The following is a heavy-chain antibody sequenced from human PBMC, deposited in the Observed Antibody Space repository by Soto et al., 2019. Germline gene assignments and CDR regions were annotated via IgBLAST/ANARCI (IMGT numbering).Heavy chain of an antibody. Sequence: QVQLVQSGAEAKKPGASVKVSCKASGYTFSSYAITWVRQAPGQGLEWVGWISAYNGNTNYAQKVQGRVTMTTDTSTSTAYMELRSLRSDDTAVYYCGRVGTVTATYYYYGLDVWGQGTTVTVSS. CDR2: ISAYNGNT. D-gene: IGHD4-17*01. CDR1: GYTFSSYA. J-gene: IGHJ6*02. V-gene: IGHV1-18*01. CDR3: GRVGTVTATYYYYGLDV.